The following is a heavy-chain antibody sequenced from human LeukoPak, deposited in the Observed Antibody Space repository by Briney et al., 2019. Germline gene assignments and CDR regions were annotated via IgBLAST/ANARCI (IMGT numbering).Heavy chain of an antibody. V-gene: IGHV4-4*07. D-gene: IGHD6-13*01. CDR2: IYTSGST. J-gene: IGHJ6*02. CDR3: AGQIIAAGKNYYGMDV. Sequence: PSETLSLTCTVSGGSISSYYWTWIRQPAGKGLEWIGRIYTSGSTNYNPSLKSRVTMSVDTSNNQFSLNLSSVTAADTAVYYCAGQIIAAGKNYYGMDVWGQGTTVTVSS. CDR1: GGSISSYY.